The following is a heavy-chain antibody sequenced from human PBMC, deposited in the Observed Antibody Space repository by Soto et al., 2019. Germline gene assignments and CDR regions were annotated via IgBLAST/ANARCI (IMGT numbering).Heavy chain of an antibody. D-gene: IGHD2-2*01. J-gene: IGHJ6*02. CDR1: GGSISSGGYY. CDR3: ARDKAVVVPAAIRRYYYGMDV. V-gene: IGHV4-31*03. CDR2: IYYSGST. Sequence: SETLSLTCTVSGGSISSGGYYWSWIRQHPGKGLEWIGYIYYSGSTYYNPSLKSRVTISVGTSKNQFSLKLSSVTAADTAVYYCARDKAVVVPAAIRRYYYGMDVSGQGTTVTVSS.